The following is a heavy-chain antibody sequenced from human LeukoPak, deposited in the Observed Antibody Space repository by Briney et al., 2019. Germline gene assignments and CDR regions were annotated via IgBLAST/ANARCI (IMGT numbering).Heavy chain of an antibody. J-gene: IGHJ6*02. D-gene: IGHD3-10*01. V-gene: IGHV3-9*01. CDR1: GFTFDDYA. CDR3: AKNAGPLYYYGMDV. CDR2: ISWNSDSI. Sequence: GGSLRLSCAASGFTFDDYAMHWVRQAPGKGLEWVSGISWNSDSIGYADSVKGRFTISRDNAKNSLYLQMNSLRAEDTALYYCAKNAGPLYYYGMDVWGQGTTVTVSS.